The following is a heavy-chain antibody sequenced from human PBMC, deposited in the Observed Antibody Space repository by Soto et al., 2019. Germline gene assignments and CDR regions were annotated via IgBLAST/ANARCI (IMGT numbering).Heavy chain of an antibody. CDR1: GFSFLDFL. CDR2: IRQDGGEK. CDR3: ARVPASHALDV. D-gene: IGHD2-2*01. J-gene: IGHJ3*01. Sequence: GGSLRLSCTASGFSFLDFLMTWVRQAPGKGLEWVANIRQDGGEKYYVDSVKGRFIISRDNARNSLYLQINSLRDEDTAVYYCARVPASHALDVWGQGTMVTVSS. V-gene: IGHV3-7*01.